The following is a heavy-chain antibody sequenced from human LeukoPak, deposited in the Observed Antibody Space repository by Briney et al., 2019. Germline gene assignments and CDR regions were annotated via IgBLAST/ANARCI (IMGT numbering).Heavy chain of an antibody. CDR2: ITGSGDTT. D-gene: IGHD2-8*02. V-gene: IGHV3-23*01. Sequence: PGGSLRLSCAASGFTFNSYAMSWVRQAPGKGLELVSSITGSGDTTYYADSVEGRFTISRDNSKNTLYLHMNSLRADETAVYYXXXRXRTGIGPLDYWGQGILVTVSS. J-gene: IGHJ4*02. CDR1: GFTFNSYA. CDR3: XXRXRTGIGPLDY.